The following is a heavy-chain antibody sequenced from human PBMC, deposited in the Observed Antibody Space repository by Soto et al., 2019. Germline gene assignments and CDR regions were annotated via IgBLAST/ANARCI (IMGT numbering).Heavy chain of an antibody. CDR2: INHSGST. Sequence: QVQLQQWGAGLLKPSETLSLTCAVYGGSFSGYYWSWIRQPPGKGLEWIGEINHSGSTNYNPSLKSRXXIXVXXSKNQFSLKLSSVTAADTAVYYCARRNGYSYGFGYWGQGTLVTVSS. D-gene: IGHD5-18*01. CDR3: ARRNGYSYGFGY. J-gene: IGHJ4*02. CDR1: GGSFSGYY. V-gene: IGHV4-34*01.